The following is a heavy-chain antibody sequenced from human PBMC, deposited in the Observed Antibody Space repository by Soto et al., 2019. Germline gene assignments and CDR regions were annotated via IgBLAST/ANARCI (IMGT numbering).Heavy chain of an antibody. CDR1: GFTFSNAW. D-gene: IGHD2-15*01. CDR2: IKSKTDGGTT. Sequence: EVQLVESGGGLVKPGGSLRLSCAASGFTFSNAWMSWVRQAPGKGLEWVGRIKSKTDGGTTDYAAPVKGRFTISRDDSKNTLYLQMNSLKTEDTAVYYCTTDRYCSGGSCYLTVFDAVDIWGQGTMVTVSS. CDR3: TTDRYCSGGSCYLTVFDAVDI. J-gene: IGHJ3*02. V-gene: IGHV3-15*01.